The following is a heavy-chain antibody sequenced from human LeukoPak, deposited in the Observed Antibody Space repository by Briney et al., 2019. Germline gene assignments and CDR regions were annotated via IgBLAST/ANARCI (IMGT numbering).Heavy chain of an antibody. CDR2: IYYSGNT. CDR1: GVSISSSNSY. CDR3: ARQTGSGLFILP. J-gene: IGHJ4*02. D-gene: IGHD3/OR15-3a*01. Sequence: SETLSLTCTVSGVSISSSNSYWGWIRQPPGKGLEWIGSIYYSGNTYYNASLKSQVSTSIDTSKNQFSLRLTSVTAADTAVYYCARQTGSGLFILPGGQGTLATVSS. V-gene: IGHV4-39*01.